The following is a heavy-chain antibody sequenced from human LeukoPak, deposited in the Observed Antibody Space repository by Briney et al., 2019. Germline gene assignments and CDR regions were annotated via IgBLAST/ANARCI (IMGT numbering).Heavy chain of an antibody. J-gene: IGHJ5*02. CDR1: GGSISSSSYY. V-gene: IGHV4-39*02. CDR2: IYYSGST. CDR3: AREVRGSSSAYEGNWFDP. Sequence: PSETLSLTCTVSGGSISSSSYYWGWIRQPPGKGLEWIGSIYYSGSTYYNPSLKSRVTISIDTAKSHFSLKLRSVIAADTAVYYCAREVRGSSSAYEGNWFDPWGQGTQVSVFS. D-gene: IGHD3-22*01.